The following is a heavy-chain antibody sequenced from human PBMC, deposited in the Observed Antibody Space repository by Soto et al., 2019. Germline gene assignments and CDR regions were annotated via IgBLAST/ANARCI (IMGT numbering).Heavy chain of an antibody. J-gene: IGHJ5*02. CDR2: ISASGGST. Sequence: PGGSLRLSCAASGFTFSTFAMSWVRQAPGKGLEWVSAISASGGSTYYADSVKGRFTISRDNSNNTLYLQMNSLRVEDTAVYYCAKDPRVSFDPWGQGTLVTVPQ. CDR1: GFTFSTFA. V-gene: IGHV3-23*01. CDR3: AKDPRVSFDP.